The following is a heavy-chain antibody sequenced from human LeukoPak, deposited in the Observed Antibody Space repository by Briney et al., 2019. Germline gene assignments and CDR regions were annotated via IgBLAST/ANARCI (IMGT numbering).Heavy chain of an antibody. CDR3: ARGPHDDATGYSFS. CDR1: GFIFSTYG. Sequence: PGGPLRLSCEASGFIFSTYGMAWVRQAPGKGLEWISYISSNSRTTAYADSVRGRFTISRDNAKNSLSLQINRLRADDTGVYYCARGPHDDATGYSFSWGQGTQVTVSS. D-gene: IGHD3-9*01. V-gene: IGHV3-48*01. J-gene: IGHJ5*02. CDR2: ISSNSRTT.